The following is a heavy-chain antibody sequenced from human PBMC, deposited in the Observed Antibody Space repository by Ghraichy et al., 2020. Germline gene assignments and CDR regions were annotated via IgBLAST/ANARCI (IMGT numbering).Heavy chain of an antibody. J-gene: IGHJ6*02. CDR2: ITRSGGSAI. Sequence: GALRLSCAASGFTLSNSEMNWVRQTPGKGLEWISYITRSGGSAIFYADSVKGRFTISRDNAKNSLYLQMNSLRAEDTAVYYCARDCSSTSCFSPPYYYGLDLWGQGTTVTVSS. CDR3: ARDCSSTSCFSPPYYYGLDL. V-gene: IGHV3-48*03. CDR1: GFTLSNSE. D-gene: IGHD2-2*01.